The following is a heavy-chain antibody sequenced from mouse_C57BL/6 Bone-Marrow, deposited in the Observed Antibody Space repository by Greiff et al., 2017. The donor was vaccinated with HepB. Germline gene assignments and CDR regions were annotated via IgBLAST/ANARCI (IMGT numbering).Heavy chain of an antibody. CDR3: TPSGNPSDY. Sequence: VQLQQSGAELVRPGASVKLSCTASGFNIKDDYMHWVKQRPEQGLEWIGWIDPENGDTEYASKFQGKATITADTSSNTASLQLSSLRSEDTAVYYGTPSGNPSDYWGQGTTLTVSS. D-gene: IGHD2-1*01. V-gene: IGHV14-4*01. J-gene: IGHJ2*01. CDR2: IDPENGDT. CDR1: GFNIKDDY.